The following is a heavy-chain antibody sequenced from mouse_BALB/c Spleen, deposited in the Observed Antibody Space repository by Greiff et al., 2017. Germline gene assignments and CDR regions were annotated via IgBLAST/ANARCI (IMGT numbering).Heavy chain of an antibody. CDR3: ARGEITTVVATKDAMDY. V-gene: IGHV1S126*01. D-gene: IGHD1-1*01. Sequence: QVQLQQSGPQLVRPGASVKISCKASGYSFTSYWMHWVKQRPGQGLEWIGMIDPSDSETRLNQKFKDKATLTVDKSSSTAYMQLSSPTSEDSAVYYCARGEITTVVATKDAMDYWGQGTSVTVSS. CDR1: GYSFTSYW. CDR2: IDPSDSET. J-gene: IGHJ4*01.